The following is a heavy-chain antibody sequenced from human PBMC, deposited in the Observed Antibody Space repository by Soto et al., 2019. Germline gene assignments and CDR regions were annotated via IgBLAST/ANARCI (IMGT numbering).Heavy chain of an antibody. D-gene: IGHD3-3*01. CDR2: IYYSGST. V-gene: IGHV4-59*01. CDR1: GGSISSYY. J-gene: IGHJ6*02. CDR3: ARXVRQDFWSGYPRYGMDV. Sequence: SETLSLTCTVSGGSISSYYWSWIRQPPGKGLEWIGYIYYSGSTNYNPSLKSRVTISVDTSKNQFSLKLSSLTAADTAVYYCARXVRQDFWSGYPRYGMDVWGQGTTVTVSS.